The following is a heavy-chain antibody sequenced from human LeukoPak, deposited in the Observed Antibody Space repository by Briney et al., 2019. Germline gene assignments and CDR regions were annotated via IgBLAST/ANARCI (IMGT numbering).Heavy chain of an antibody. CDR2: IYYSGST. D-gene: IGHD2-15*01. CDR3: ARQTRYCSGGSCELGFDY. CDR1: GGSISSYY. V-gene: IGHV4-59*08. J-gene: IGHJ4*02. Sequence: SETLSLTCTVSGGSISSYYWSWIRQPPGKGLEWIGYIYYSGSTNYNPSLKSRVTISVGTSKNQFSLKLSSVTAADTAVYYCARQTRYCSGGSCELGFDYWGQGTLVTVSS.